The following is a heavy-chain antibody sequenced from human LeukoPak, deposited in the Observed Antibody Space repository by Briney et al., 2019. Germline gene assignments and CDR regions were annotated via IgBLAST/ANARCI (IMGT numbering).Heavy chain of an antibody. D-gene: IGHD3-3*01. Sequence: PGGSLRLSCAASGFTFSTYGMHWVRQAPGKGLEWVAVIWYDGSNKYYADSVKGRFTISRDNSKNTLYLQMNSLRAEDTAVYYCAKDAISGHYFLAYFDYWGQGTLVTVSS. J-gene: IGHJ4*02. V-gene: IGHV3-33*06. CDR2: IWYDGSNK. CDR3: AKDAISGHYFLAYFDY. CDR1: GFTFSTYG.